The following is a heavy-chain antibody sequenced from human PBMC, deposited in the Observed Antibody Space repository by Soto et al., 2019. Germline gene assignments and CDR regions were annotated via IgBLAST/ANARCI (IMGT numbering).Heavy chain of an antibody. J-gene: IGHJ2*01. CDR3: AKGGLYWYFDL. V-gene: IGHV3-23*01. CDR2: ISDSGGTT. Sequence: EVQLLESGGGLVQPGGSLRLSCATSGITFSSYAMSWVRQAPGQGLEWVSVISDSGGTTYYGDSVKGRFTISRDNSKNTLYLQMNSLRAEDTAVYYCAKGGLYWYFDLWGRGTLVTVSS. CDR1: GITFSSYA.